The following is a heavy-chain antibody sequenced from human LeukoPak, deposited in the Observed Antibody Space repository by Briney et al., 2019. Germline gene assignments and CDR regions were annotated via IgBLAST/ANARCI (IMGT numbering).Heavy chain of an antibody. J-gene: IGHJ4*02. CDR2: INPNSGGT. V-gene: IGHV1-2*02. Sequence: ASVTVSCKASGYTFTGYYMHWVRQAPGQGLEWMGWINPNSGGTNYAQKFQGRVTMTRDTSISTAYMELSRLRSDDTAVYYCASEYSSSSAFDYWGQGTLVTVSS. D-gene: IGHD6-6*01. CDR3: ASEYSSSSAFDY. CDR1: GYTFTGYY.